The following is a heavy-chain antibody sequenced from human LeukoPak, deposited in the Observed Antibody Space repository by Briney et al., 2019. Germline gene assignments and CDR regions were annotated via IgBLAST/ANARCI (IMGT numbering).Heavy chain of an antibody. V-gene: IGHV3-11*01. CDR2: ISSSGSTI. Sequence: GGSLRLSCAASGFTFSDYYMSWIRQAPGKGVEWVSYISSSGSTIYYADSVKGRFTISRDNAKNSLYLQMNSLRAEDTAVYYCAKEGDIVVVPAAYDYWGQGTLVTVSS. CDR1: GFTFSDYY. J-gene: IGHJ4*02. D-gene: IGHD2-2*01. CDR3: AKEGDIVVVPAAYDY.